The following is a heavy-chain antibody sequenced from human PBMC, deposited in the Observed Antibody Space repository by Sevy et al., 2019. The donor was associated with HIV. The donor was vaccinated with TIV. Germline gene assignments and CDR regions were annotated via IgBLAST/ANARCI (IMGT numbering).Heavy chain of an antibody. Sequence: GGSLRLSCAASGFTFSSYAMSWVRQAPGKGLEWVSVISGSGGSTYYADSVKGRFIISRDNSKNTLYLQMNSLRAEDTAVYYCAIGSPSALLPHFDYWGQGTLVTVSS. CDR1: GFTFSSYA. CDR2: ISGSGGST. J-gene: IGHJ4*02. D-gene: IGHD2-2*02. V-gene: IGHV3-23*01. CDR3: AIGSPSALLPHFDY.